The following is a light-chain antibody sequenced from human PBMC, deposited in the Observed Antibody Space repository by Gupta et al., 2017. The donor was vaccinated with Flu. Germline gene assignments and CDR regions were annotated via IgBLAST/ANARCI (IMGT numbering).Light chain of an antibody. CDR3: QQYNNWQGT. CDR2: GAS. CDR1: QSVSSN. J-gene: IGKJ1*01. V-gene: IGKV3-15*01. Sequence: EIVMTQSPATLSVSPGERATLSCRASQSVSSNLAWYQQKPGQAPRLLIYGASTRATGIPARFSGSGSGTECTLTISSLQSEDFAVYYCQQYNNWQGTFGQGTKVEIK.